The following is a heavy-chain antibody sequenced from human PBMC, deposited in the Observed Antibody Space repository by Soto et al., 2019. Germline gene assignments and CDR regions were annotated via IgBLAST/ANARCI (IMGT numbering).Heavy chain of an antibody. D-gene: IGHD3-3*01. J-gene: IGHJ6*02. CDR3: AKMEGYYDFWSGYSLNYGMDV. V-gene: IGHV3-30*18. CDR2: ISYDGSNK. CDR1: GFTFSSYG. Sequence: GGSLRLSCAASGFTFSSYGMHWVRQAPGKGLEWVAVISYDGSNKYYADSVKGRFTISRDNSKNTLYLQMNSLRAEDTAVYYCAKMEGYYDFWSGYSLNYGMDVWGQGTTVTVSS.